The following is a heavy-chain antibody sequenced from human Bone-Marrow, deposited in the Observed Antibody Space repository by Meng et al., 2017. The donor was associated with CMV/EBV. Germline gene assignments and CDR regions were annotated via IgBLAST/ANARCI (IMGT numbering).Heavy chain of an antibody. CDR2: TFYRSKWYN. CDR3: ARGLPNYHEYGMDV. V-gene: IGHV6-1*01. Sequence: SQTLSLTCAISGDSVSNNNGAWSWIRQSPSRGLEWLGRTFYRSKWYNEYALSVKSRIAINPDTSKNQFSLHLNSVTPEDTAVYFCARGLPNYHEYGMDVWGQGTTVTVSS. D-gene: IGHD4/OR15-4a*01. J-gene: IGHJ6*02. CDR1: GDSVSNNNGA.